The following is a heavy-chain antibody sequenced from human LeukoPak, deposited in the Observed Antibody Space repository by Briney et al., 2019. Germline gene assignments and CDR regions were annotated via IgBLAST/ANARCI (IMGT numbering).Heavy chain of an antibody. D-gene: IGHD3-22*01. Sequence: PGGSLRLSCAASGFTFSSYSMNWVRQAPGKGLEWVSSISSSSSYIYYADSVKGRFTISRDNAKNSLYLQMNSLRAEDTAVYYCARDPSYYYDSSGYYPGGFDYWGQGTLVTVSS. CDR3: ARDPSYYYDSSGYYPGGFDY. CDR1: GFTFSSYS. V-gene: IGHV3-21*01. CDR2: ISSSSSYI. J-gene: IGHJ4*02.